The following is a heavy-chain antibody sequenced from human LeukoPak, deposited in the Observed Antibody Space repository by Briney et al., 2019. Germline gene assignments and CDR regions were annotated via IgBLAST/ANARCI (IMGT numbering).Heavy chain of an antibody. D-gene: IGHD3-10*01. J-gene: IGHJ4*02. CDR1: GFTFSSYC. Sequence: GGSLRLSCAASGFTFSSYCMHWVRQAPGKGLVWVPRINSDGSSTSYAYSMKGRFTSSRDNAKNPLFLQMNSLRAEETAVYYGAREGPHYYVSGSNRWGQGTLVTVSS. V-gene: IGHV3-74*01. CDR2: INSDGSST. CDR3: AREGPHYYVSGSNR.